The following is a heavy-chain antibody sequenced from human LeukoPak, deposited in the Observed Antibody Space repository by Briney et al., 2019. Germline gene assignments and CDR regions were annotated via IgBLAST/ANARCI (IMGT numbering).Heavy chain of an antibody. J-gene: IGHJ3*02. CDR2: IIPIFGTA. CDR3: ARDPCDGDIVVVPAARGICDAFDI. CDR1: GGTFSSYA. Sequence: ASVKVSCKASGGTFSSYAISWVRQAPGQGLEWMGGIIPIFGTANYAQKFQGRVTITADESTSTAYMELSSLRSEDTAVYYCARDPCDGDIVVVPAARGICDAFDIWGQGTMVTVSS. V-gene: IGHV1-69*13. D-gene: IGHD2-2*01.